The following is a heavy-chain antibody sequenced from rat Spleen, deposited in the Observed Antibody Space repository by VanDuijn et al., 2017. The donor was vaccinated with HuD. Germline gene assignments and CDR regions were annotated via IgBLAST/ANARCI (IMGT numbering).Heavy chain of an antibody. D-gene: IGHD4-4*01. CDR2: INKDSSTI. Sequence: EVQLVESDGGLVQPGRSLKLSCAASGFTFSDYNMAWVRQAPGKGLEWIGEINKDSSTINYTPPLKDKFTISRDNAQNTLYLQMSKLGSEETAIYYCARARVIRGMDAWGQGASVTVSS. V-gene: IGHV4-2*01. CDR3: ARARVIRGMDA. J-gene: IGHJ4*01. CDR1: GFTFSDYN.